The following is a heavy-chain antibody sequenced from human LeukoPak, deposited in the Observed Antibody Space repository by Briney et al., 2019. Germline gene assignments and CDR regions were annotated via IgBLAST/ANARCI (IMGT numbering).Heavy chain of an antibody. CDR2: IIPIFGTA. CDR1: GGTFSSYA. J-gene: IGHJ5*02. D-gene: IGHD1-26*01. V-gene: IGHV1-69*13. CDR3: ASAVGGGYNPNWFDP. Sequence: GASVKVSCKASGGTFSSYAISWVRQAPGQGLEWMGGIIPIFGTANYAQKFQGRVTITADESTSTAYMELSSLRSEDTAVYYCASAVGGGYNPNWFDPWGQGTLVTVSS.